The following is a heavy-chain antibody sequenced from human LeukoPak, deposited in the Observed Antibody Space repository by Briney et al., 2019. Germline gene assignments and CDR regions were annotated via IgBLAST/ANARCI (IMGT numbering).Heavy chain of an antibody. CDR3: AREDIVVVPAAVDH. Sequence: ASVKVSCKASGYTFTGYYMHWVRQAPGQGLEWMGWINPNSGGTNYAQKFQGRVTMTRDTSISTAYMELSRLRSDDTAVYYCAREDIVVVPAAVDHWGQGTLVTVSS. D-gene: IGHD2-2*01. CDR2: INPNSGGT. J-gene: IGHJ4*02. V-gene: IGHV1-2*02. CDR1: GYTFTGYY.